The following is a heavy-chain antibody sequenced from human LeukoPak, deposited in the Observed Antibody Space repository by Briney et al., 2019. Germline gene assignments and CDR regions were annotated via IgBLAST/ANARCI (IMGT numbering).Heavy chain of an antibody. D-gene: IGHD2-21*02. J-gene: IGHJ4*02. CDR3: AKGSGGVTTTIDH. V-gene: IGHV3-23*01. CDR2: ISYSGST. Sequence: PGGSLRLSCPAAGFTFSSFAMNWVRQAPGKGLEWVSSISYSGSTYYADSVKGRFTISRVNSKSTLYLQMNGLRAEDTALYYCAKGSGGVTTTIDHWGQGTLVTASS. CDR1: GFTFSSFA.